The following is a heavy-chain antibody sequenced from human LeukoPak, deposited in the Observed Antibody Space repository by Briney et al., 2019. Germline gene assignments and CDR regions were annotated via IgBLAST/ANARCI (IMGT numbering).Heavy chain of an antibody. J-gene: IGHJ4*02. V-gene: IGHV5-51*01. CDR3: ARSIAAAGTQYQDY. CDR1: GYSFTSYW. CDR2: SYPGDSNT. Sequence: GESLKISCKGSGYSFTSYWIGWVRQMPGRGLEWMGISYPGDSNTRYSPSFQGQVTISADKSISPAYLQWSSLKASDTAIYYCARSIAAAGTQYQDYWGQGTLVTVSS. D-gene: IGHD6-13*01.